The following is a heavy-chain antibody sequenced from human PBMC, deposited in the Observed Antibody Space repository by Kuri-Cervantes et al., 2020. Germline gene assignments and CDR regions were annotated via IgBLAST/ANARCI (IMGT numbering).Heavy chain of an antibody. Sequence: ASVKVSCKASGYTFTSYGISWVRQAPGQGLEWMGWISAYNGNTNYAQKFQGRVTMTRDTSISAAYMELSRLRSDDTAVYYCARADHRDGYNLGYWGQGTLVTVSS. CDR3: ARADHRDGYNLGY. CDR1: GYTFTSYG. D-gene: IGHD5-24*01. J-gene: IGHJ4*02. CDR2: ISAYNGNT. V-gene: IGHV1-18*01.